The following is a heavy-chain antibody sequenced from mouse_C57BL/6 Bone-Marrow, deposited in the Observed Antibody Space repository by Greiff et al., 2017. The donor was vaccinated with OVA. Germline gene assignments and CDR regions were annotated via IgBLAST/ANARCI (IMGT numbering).Heavy chain of an antibody. J-gene: IGHJ2*01. CDR3: ARGLDFDY. CDR1: GYAFTNYL. Sequence: VQLQQSGAELVRPGTSVKVSCKASGYAFTNYLIEWVKQRPGQGLEWIGVINPGSGGTNYNEKFKGKATLTADKSSSAAYMQLSSLTSEDSAVYLCARGLDFDYWGQGTTLTVSS. CDR2: INPGSGGT. V-gene: IGHV1-54*01.